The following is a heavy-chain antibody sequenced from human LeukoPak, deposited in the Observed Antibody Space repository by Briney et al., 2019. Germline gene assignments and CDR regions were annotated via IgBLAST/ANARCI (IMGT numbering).Heavy chain of an antibody. CDR3: ARGSSWSLGDY. V-gene: IGHV4-34*01. J-gene: IGHJ4*02. D-gene: IGHD6-13*01. CDR1: RGSFRGYY. CDR2: INHSGST. Sequence: SETLSLTCAVYRGSFRGYYWSWIRQPPGKGLEWIGEINHSGSTNYNPSLKSRVTISVDTSKNQFSLKLSSVTAADTAVYYCARGSSWSLGDYWGQGTLVSVSS.